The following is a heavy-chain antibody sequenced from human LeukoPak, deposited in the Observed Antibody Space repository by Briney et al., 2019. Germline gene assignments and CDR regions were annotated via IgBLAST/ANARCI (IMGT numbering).Heavy chain of an antibody. CDR1: GGSISSYY. J-gene: IGHJ6*02. D-gene: IGHD1-14*01. CDR2: IYTSGST. V-gene: IGHV4-4*07. Sequence: SETLSLTCTVSGGSISSYYWSWIRQPAGKGLEWIGRIYTSGSTNYNPSLKSRVTMSVDTSKNQFSLKLSSVTAADTAVYYCARDAPRYRVYGMDVWGQGTTVTVSS. CDR3: ARDAPRYRVYGMDV.